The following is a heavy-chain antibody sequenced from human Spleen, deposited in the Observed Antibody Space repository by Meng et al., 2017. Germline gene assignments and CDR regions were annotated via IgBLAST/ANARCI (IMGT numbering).Heavy chain of an antibody. V-gene: IGHV4-34*01. CDR3: ARGGYNSDWYGHYYYGMDV. J-gene: IGHJ6*02. CDR2: INHSGST. D-gene: IGHD6-19*01. Sequence: SETLSLTCAVYGGSFSGSYWSWIRQPPGKGLEWIGEINHSGSTNYNPSLKSRGSISSDTSKNQFSLKLSSVTAADTAVYYCARGGYNSDWYGHYYYGMDVWGQGTTVTVSS. CDR1: GGSFSGSY.